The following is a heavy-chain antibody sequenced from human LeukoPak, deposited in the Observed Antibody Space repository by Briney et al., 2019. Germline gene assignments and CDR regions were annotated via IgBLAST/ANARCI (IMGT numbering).Heavy chain of an antibody. CDR1: GFTFGSYS. V-gene: IGHV3-21*01. Sequence: GGSLRLSCAASGFTFGSYSMNWVRQAPGKGPEWVSSISSTGSYIYYADSARGRITVSRDNANNSPYLQMNSLRAEDTACYYCARDRAQYSSSPGPFDYWGQGTRVTVSS. D-gene: IGHD6-6*01. CDR2: ISSTGSYI. J-gene: IGHJ4*02. CDR3: ARDRAQYSSSPGPFDY.